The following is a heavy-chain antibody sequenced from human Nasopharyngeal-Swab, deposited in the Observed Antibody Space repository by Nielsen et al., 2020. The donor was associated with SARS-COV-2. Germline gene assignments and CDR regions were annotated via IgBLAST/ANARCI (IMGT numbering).Heavy chain of an antibody. CDR2: IYYSGST. D-gene: IGHD5-18*01. CDR3: ASSPFYWGYRYGYYFDY. J-gene: IGHJ4*02. Sequence: GSLRLSCTVSGGSISSSSYYWVWIRQPPGKGLEWIGSIYYSGSTYYNPSLKSRGTIPVDTSKNQFSLKLSSVTAADTAMYYCASSPFYWGYRYGYYFDYWGQGTLVTVSS. V-gene: IGHV4-39*01. CDR1: GGSISSSSYY.